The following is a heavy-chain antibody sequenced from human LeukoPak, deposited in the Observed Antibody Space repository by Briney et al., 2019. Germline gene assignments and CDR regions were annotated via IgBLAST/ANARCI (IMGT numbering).Heavy chain of an antibody. CDR1: GYTFTGYY. V-gene: IGHV1-2*04. D-gene: IGHD3-10*01. CDR2: INPNSGGT. Sequence: ASVKVSCTASGYTFTGYYMHWVRQAPGQGLEWMGWINPNSGGTNYAQKFQGWVTMTRDTSISTAYMELSRLRSEDTAVYYCARGFLWFGELLGYWGQGTLVTVSS. J-gene: IGHJ4*02. CDR3: ARGFLWFGELLGY.